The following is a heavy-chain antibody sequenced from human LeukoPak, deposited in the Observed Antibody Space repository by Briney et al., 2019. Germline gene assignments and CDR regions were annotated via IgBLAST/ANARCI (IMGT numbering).Heavy chain of an antibody. V-gene: IGHV3-33*08. CDR2: IWYDGSNK. CDR1: GFTFSSYS. J-gene: IGHJ6*02. CDR3: ARDRKYSSGWTDYYYGMDV. D-gene: IGHD6-19*01. Sequence: PGGSLRLSCAASGFTFSSYSMNWVRQAPGKGLEWVAVIWYDGSNKYYADSVKGRFTISRDNSKNTLYLQMNSLRAEDTAVYYCARDRKYSSGWTDYYYGMDVWGQGTTVTVSS.